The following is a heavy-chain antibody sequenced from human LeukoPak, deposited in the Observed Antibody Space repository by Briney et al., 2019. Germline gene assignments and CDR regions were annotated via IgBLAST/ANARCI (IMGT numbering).Heavy chain of an antibody. CDR1: GGSISSYY. V-gene: IGHV4-59*01. CDR2: IYYSGST. Sequence: KPSETLSLTCTVSGGSISSYYWSWIRQPPGKGLEWIGYIYYSGSTNYNPSLKSRVTISVDTSKNQFSLKLSSVTAADTAVYYCARDRGSYYFDYWGQGTLVTVSS. D-gene: IGHD3-10*01. J-gene: IGHJ4*02. CDR3: ARDRGSYYFDY.